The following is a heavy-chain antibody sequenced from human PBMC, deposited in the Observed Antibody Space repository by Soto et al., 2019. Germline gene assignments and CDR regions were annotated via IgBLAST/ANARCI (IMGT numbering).Heavy chain of an antibody. V-gene: IGHV3-23*01. J-gene: IGHJ2*01. D-gene: IGHD2-8*01. CDR3: AAGYCSNRVCPPGAL. Sequence: EVYLLESGGGLVQPGGSLRLSCAASRFTFSSYAMSWVRQAPGKGLEWVSAVSGIGDDTYYADSVKGRFTISRDNSKNTLYLQMNSLLTEDTAVYYCAAGYCSNRVCPPGALWGRGTLVTVSS. CDR1: RFTFSSYA. CDR2: VSGIGDDT.